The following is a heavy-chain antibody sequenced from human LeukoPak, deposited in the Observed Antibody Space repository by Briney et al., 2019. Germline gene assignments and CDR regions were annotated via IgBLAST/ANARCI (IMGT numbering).Heavy chain of an antibody. D-gene: IGHD5-12*01. CDR1: GYTFTGYY. CDR2: INPNSGGT. Sequence: ASVKVSCKASGYTFTGYYIYWVRQAPGQGLEWMGRINPNSGGTKSAQRLQGRVTMSTDTSTSKPFMELSSLRASGTSMYYISSHRSSRVAWIWGRGTMVTVS. J-gene: IGHJ3*02. CDR3: SSHRSSRVAWI. V-gene: IGHV1-2*06.